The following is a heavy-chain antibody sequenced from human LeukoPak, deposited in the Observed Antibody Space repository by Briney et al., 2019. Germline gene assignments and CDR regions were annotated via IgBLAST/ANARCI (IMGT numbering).Heavy chain of an antibody. J-gene: IGHJ4*02. CDR2: ISYDGNNK. Sequence: GGSLRLSCAASGFTFSSFAMHWVRQAPGKGLEWVAVISYDGNNKYYADSVKGRFTISRDNSKNTLYLQMNSLRAEDTAVYYCARSKQQLVLGYWGQGTLVTVPS. CDR1: GFTFSSFA. CDR3: ARSKQQLVLGY. V-gene: IGHV3-30-3*01. D-gene: IGHD1-1*01.